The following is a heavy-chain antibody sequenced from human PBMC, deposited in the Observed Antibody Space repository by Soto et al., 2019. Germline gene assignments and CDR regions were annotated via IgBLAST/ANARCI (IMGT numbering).Heavy chain of an antibody. D-gene: IGHD4-17*01. CDR2: IIPIFGTA. CDR3: ARTPLRYGDYLLGYYYYGMDV. V-gene: IGHV1-69*13. CDR1: GGTFSSYS. Sequence: ASVKVSCKASGGTFSSYSISWVRQAPVQGLEWMGGIIPIFGTANYAQKFQGRVTITADESTSTAYMELSSLRSEDTAVYYCARTPLRYGDYLLGYYYYGMDVWGQGTTVTVSS. J-gene: IGHJ6*02.